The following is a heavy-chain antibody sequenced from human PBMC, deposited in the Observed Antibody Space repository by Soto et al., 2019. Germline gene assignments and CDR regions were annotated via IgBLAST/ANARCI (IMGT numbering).Heavy chain of an antibody. CDR1: GGSISGGVYY. CDR2: IFDSGST. J-gene: IGHJ2*01. CDR3: AREIIPLTTDWYFDL. Sequence: QVQLQESGPGLVKPSQTLSLTCTVSGGSISGGVYYWSWIRQPPGKGLEWIGYIFDSGSTYYNPSLKSRVTISVDTSKNQFSLRLSSVTAADTAVYYCAREIIPLTTDWYFDLWGRGTLVNVSS. D-gene: IGHD4-17*01. V-gene: IGHV4-30-4*01.